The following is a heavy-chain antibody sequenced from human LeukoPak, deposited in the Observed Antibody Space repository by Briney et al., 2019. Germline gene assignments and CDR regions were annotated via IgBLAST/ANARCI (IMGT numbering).Heavy chain of an antibody. CDR3: ARAPSEIGGYYPEYFRH. Sequence: GGSLRLSCAASGFTFSSYWIHWVRQAPGKGLVCVSRIKSDGSTNYADSVKGRFTISKDNAKNTVSLQMNSLRAEDTGVYYCARAPSEIGGYYPEYFRHWGQGTLVTVSS. J-gene: IGHJ1*01. V-gene: IGHV3-74*01. CDR2: IKSDGST. CDR1: GFTFSSYW. D-gene: IGHD3-22*01.